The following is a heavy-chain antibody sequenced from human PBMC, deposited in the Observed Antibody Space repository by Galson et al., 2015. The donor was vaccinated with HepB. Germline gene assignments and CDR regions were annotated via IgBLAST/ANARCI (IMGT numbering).Heavy chain of an antibody. CDR1: GFTFSSYA. Sequence: SLRLSCAASGFTFSSYAMSWVRQAPGKGLEWVSAISGSGGSTYYADSVKGRFTISRDNSKNTLYLQMNSLRAEDTAVYYCAKADYGDYGEFDYWGQGTLVTVSS. V-gene: IGHV3-23*01. J-gene: IGHJ4*02. CDR2: ISGSGGST. D-gene: IGHD4-17*01. CDR3: AKADYGDYGEFDY.